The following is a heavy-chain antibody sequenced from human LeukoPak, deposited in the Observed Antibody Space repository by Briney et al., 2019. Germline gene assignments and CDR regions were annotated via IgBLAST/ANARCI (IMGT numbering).Heavy chain of an antibody. D-gene: IGHD6-19*01. CDR2: ISSSGSTI. CDR3: ARGENPGIALAGTGFDY. Sequence: PGGSLRLSCAASGFTFSSRWMSWVRQAPGKGLEWVSYISSSGSTIYYADSVKGRFTISRDNAKNSLYLQMNSLRAEDTAVYYCARGENPGIALAGTGFDYWGQGTLVTVSS. CDR1: GFTFSSRW. V-gene: IGHV3-48*04. J-gene: IGHJ4*02.